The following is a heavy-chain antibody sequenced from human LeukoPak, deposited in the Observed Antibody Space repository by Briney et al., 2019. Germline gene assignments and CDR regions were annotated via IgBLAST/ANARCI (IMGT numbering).Heavy chain of an antibody. CDR2: IISSGSTI. J-gene: IGHJ5*02. CDR3: ARVTYYDFWSGYGFDP. D-gene: IGHD3-3*01. V-gene: IGHV3-11*04. Sequence: GGSLRLSCAASGFTFSDYYVSWIRQAPGKGLEWVSYIISSGSTIYYAECVKGRFTFSRDNAQNSPYLQMDSLRAEDTAVYYCARVTYYDFWSGYGFDPWGQGTLVTVSS. CDR1: GFTFSDYY.